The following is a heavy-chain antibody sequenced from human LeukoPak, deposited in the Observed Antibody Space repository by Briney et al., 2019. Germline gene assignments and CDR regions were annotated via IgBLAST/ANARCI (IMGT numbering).Heavy chain of an antibody. CDR3: ARLVLGFDAFDI. V-gene: IGHV5-51*01. J-gene: IGHJ3*02. CDR2: IYPGDSDT. CDR1: GYRFTSYW. D-gene: IGHD3-16*01. Sequence: GESLKISFKGSGYRFTSYWVGWVRPRPGKGVEGMGIIYPGDSDTRYSTSFQGQVTISADKSISTAYLQWSSLKASDTAMYYCARLVLGFDAFDIWGQGTMVTVSS.